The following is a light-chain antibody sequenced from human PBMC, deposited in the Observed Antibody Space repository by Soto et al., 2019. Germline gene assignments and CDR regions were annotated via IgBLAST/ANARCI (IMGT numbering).Light chain of an antibody. CDR1: SSDVGASTY. V-gene: IGLV2-14*01. Sequence: QSALTQPASVSGSPGQSITISCTGTSSDVGASTYVSWYQQHPGKAPKLMIYEVSNRPSGVSNRFSGSKSGNTASLTISGLQTEDEADYYCSSHADRNTVVFGGGTKLTVL. CDR2: EVS. J-gene: IGLJ2*01. CDR3: SSHADRNTVV.